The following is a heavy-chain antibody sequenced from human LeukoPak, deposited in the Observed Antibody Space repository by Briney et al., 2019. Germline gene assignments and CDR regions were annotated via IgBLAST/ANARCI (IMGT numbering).Heavy chain of an antibody. J-gene: IGHJ5*02. CDR3: AKERLGNTKWFDP. CDR2: ISGSGDTT. D-gene: IGHD7-27*01. Sequence: GGSLRLSCATSGFTFSMYAMGWVRQAPGKGLQWVSSISGSGDTTYYADSVKGRFTISRGNSKNTLYLQMNSLGADDAAIYYCAKERLGNTKWFDPWGQGTLVTVSS. V-gene: IGHV3-23*01. CDR1: GFTFSMYA.